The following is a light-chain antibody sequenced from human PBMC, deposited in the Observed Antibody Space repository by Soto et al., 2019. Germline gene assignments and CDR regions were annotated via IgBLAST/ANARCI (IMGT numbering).Light chain of an antibody. J-gene: IGKJ5*01. CDR1: QSVSSY. Sequence: EIVLTQSPATLSLSPGERATLSCMASQSVSSYLAWYQQKPGQAPRLLIYDASNRATGIPARFSGRGSGTDFTLTISSLEPEDVAVYYCQKRNNWPPTFGQGTRLEIK. V-gene: IGKV3-11*01. CDR2: DAS. CDR3: QKRNNWPPT.